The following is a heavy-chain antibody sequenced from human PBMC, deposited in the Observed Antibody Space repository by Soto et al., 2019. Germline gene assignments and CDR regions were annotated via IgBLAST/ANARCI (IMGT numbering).Heavy chain of an antibody. CDR2: IWYDGSNK. J-gene: IGHJ4*02. D-gene: IGHD1-26*01. CDR3: ARGLYGSYSAFIFDY. CDR1: GFTFSSYG. V-gene: IGHV3-33*01. Sequence: QLGGSLRLSCAASGFTFSSYGMHWVRQAPGKGLEWVAVIWYDGSNKYYADSVKGRFTISRDNSKNTLYLQMNSLRAEDTAVYYCARGLYGSYSAFIFDYWGQGTLVTVSS.